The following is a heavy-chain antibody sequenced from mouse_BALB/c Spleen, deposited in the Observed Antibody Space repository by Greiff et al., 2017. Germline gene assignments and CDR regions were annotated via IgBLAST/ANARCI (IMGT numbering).Heavy chain of an antibody. CDR3: ARDYGNYGGFAY. Sequence: EVKVVESGGGLVKPGGSLKLSCAASGFTFSDYYMYWVRQTPEKRLEWVATISDGGSYTYYPDSVKGRFTISRDNAKNNLYLQMSSLKSEDTAMYYCARDYGNYGGFAYWGQGTLVTVSA. CDR2: ISDGGSYT. J-gene: IGHJ3*01. D-gene: IGHD2-1*01. CDR1: GFTFSDYY. V-gene: IGHV5-4*02.